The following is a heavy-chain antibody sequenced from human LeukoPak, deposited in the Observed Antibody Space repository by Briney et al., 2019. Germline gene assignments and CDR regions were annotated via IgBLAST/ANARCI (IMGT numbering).Heavy chain of an antibody. CDR2: IYYSGST. D-gene: IGHD4-17*01. CDR3: ASPRRYYGDYYSY. V-gene: IGHV4-39*01. J-gene: IGHJ4*02. Sequence: SETLSLTCTVSGGSISSSSYYWGWIRQPPGKGLEWIGSIYYSGSTYYNPSLKSRVTISVDTSKNQFSLKLSSVTAADTAVYYCASPRRYYGDYYSYWGQGTLATVSS. CDR1: GGSISSSSYY.